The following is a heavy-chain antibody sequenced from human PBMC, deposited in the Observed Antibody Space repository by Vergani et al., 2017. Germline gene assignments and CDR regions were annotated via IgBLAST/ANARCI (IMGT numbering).Heavy chain of an antibody. CDR2: IYYSGST. CDR1: GGSISSYY. Sequence: QVQLQESGPGLVKPSETLSLTCTVSGGSISSYYWSWIRQPPGKGLEWIGYIYYSGSTNYNPSLKSRVTISVDTSKNQFSLKLSSVTAADTAMYYCATFDYWGQGTLVTVSS. V-gene: IGHV4-59*01. J-gene: IGHJ4*02. CDR3: ATFDY.